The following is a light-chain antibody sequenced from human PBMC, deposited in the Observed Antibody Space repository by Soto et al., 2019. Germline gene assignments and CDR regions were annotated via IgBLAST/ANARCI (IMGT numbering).Light chain of an antibody. J-gene: IGKJ2*03. CDR3: RGRGDWPLYS. CDR2: DAS. V-gene: IGKV3-11*01. CDR1: QSVGTN. Sequence: EIVLTQSPATLSLSPGERATLSCRARQSVGTNLAWYQQKPGQAPRVLIYDASDTATGIPARFSGSGSGTDFTLTISSLEPEDFAVYYCRGRGDWPLYSFGQGTKLEIK.